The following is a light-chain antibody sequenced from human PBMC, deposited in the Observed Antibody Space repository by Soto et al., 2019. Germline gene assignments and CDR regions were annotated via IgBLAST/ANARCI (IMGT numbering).Light chain of an antibody. CDR1: QSVSSY. J-gene: IGKJ5*01. CDR2: DAS. V-gene: IGKV3-11*01. CDR3: HQRTIWPPDT. Sequence: EVVLTQSPATLSLSPGERATLSCRASQSVSSYLDWYQQKPGQAPRLLIYDASNRATGIPARFSGSGSGTDFTLTISSLEPEDFAVYYCHQRTIWPPDTFGQGTRLEIK.